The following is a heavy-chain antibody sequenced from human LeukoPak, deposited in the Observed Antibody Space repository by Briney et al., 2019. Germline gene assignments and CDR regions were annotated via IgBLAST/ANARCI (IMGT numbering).Heavy chain of an antibody. J-gene: IGHJ4*02. CDR1: GFTFSSYA. Sequence: GGSLRLSCAASGFTFSSYAMSWVRQAPGKGLEWVSAISGSGGSTYYADSVKGRFTISRDNSKNTLYLQMNSLRAEDTAVYYCAKDXXSYYDSSGYYYYDYWGQGTLVTVSS. CDR3: AKDXXSYYDSSGYYYYDY. CDR2: ISGSGGST. D-gene: IGHD3-22*01. V-gene: IGHV3-23*01.